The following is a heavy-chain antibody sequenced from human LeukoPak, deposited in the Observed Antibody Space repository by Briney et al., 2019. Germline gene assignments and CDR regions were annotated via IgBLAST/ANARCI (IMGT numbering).Heavy chain of an antibody. D-gene: IGHD6-6*01. V-gene: IGHV1-2*02. CDR2: INPNSGGT. CDR1: GYTFTGYY. J-gene: IGHJ4*02. Sequence: GASVKVSCKASGYTFTGYYMHWVRQAPGQGLEWMGWINPNSGGTNYAQKFQGRVTMTRDTSISTAYMELSRLRSDDTAVYYCASGWSEEQLDVVSTDYWGQGTLVTVSS. CDR3: ASGWSEEQLDVVSTDY.